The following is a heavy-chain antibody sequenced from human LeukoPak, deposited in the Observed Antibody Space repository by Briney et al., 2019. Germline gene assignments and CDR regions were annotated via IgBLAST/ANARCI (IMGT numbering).Heavy chain of an antibody. CDR2: ISSTSKYI. J-gene: IGHJ4*02. D-gene: IGHD5-18*01. CDR1: GFTFSSYT. CDR3: AREYTAMAYDY. V-gene: IGHV3-21*01. Sequence: GGSLRLSCAASGFTFSSYTMNWVRQAPGKGLEWVSSISSTSKYIYYADSVKGRFTISRDNAKNSLYLQMNNLRVDDSAVYYCAREYTAMAYDYWGQGNLVTVSS.